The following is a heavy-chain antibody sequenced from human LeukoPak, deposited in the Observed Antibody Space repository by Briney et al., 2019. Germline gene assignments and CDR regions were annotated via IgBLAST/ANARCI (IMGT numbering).Heavy chain of an antibody. Sequence: SETLSLTCTVSGYSISSGYYWGWIRQPPGKGLEWIGSIYHSGSTYYNPSLKSRVTISVDTSKNQFSLKLSSVTAADTAVYYCARDRFVIADQDIWGQGTLVTVSS. D-gene: IGHD3-22*01. CDR1: GYSISSGYY. CDR2: IYHSGST. V-gene: IGHV4-38-2*02. CDR3: ARDRFVIADQDI. J-gene: IGHJ4*02.